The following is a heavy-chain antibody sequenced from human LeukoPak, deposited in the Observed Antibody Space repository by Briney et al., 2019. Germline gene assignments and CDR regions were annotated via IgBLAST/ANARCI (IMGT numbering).Heavy chain of an antibody. CDR1: GFTFSSYA. CDR3: ARRNNYCGDY. Sequence: GSLRLSCAASGFTFSSYAMTWVRQAPGKGLGWVSASTGSGGTTYYADSVMGRFTISRDNSKNTLYLQMNSLRAEDTAVYYCARRNNYCGDYWGQGTLVTVSS. CDR2: STGSGGTT. D-gene: IGHD4-11*01. V-gene: IGHV3-23*01. J-gene: IGHJ4*02.